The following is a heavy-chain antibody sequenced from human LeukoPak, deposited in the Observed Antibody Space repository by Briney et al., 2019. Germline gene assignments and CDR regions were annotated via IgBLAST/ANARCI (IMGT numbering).Heavy chain of an antibody. CDR3: AKLRIAASGRAFDY. Sequence: ASVKVSCKASGYTFTSYGISWVRQAPGQGLEWMGRISPHSGDTHYAQKFQGRVTMTRDTSINTAYMELSRLRLDDTAMYYCAKLRIAASGRAFDYWGQGSLVIVSS. V-gene: IGHV1-18*01. CDR2: ISPHSGDT. CDR1: GYTFTSYG. J-gene: IGHJ4*02. D-gene: IGHD6-13*01.